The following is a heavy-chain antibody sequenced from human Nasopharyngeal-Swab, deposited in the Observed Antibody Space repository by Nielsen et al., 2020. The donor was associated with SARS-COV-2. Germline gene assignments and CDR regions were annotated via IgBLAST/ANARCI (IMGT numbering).Heavy chain of an antibody. CDR2: ISSSSSTI. D-gene: IGHD3-10*01. J-gene: IGHJ4*02. Sequence: GESLKISCAASGFTFSSYSMNWVRQAPGKGLEWVSYISSSSSTIYYADSVKGRFTISRDNAKNSLYLQMNSLRAEDTAVYYCARVRHPTGRNQYYFDYWGQGTLVTVSS. V-gene: IGHV3-48*01. CDR3: ARVRHPTGRNQYYFDY. CDR1: GFTFSSYS.